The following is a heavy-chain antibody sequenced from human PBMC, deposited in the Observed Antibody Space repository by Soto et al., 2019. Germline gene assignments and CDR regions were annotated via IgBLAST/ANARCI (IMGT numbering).Heavy chain of an antibody. CDR2: ISYDGSNK. Sequence: QVQLVESGGGVVQPGRSLRLSCAASGFTFSSYAMHWVRQAPGKGLEWVAVISYDGSNKYYADSVKGRFTISRDNSKNTLYLQMNSLRAEDTAVYYCARIALYSGSYYFDYWGQGTLVTVSS. J-gene: IGHJ4*02. CDR1: GFTFSSYA. V-gene: IGHV3-30-3*01. CDR3: ARIALYSGSYYFDY. D-gene: IGHD1-26*01.